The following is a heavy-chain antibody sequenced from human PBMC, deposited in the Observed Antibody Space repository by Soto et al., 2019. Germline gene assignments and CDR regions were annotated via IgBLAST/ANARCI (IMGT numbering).Heavy chain of an antibody. Sequence: EVQLVESGGGLVQPGGSLRLSGAASGFTFSDFPMNWVRQAPGKGLEWVSFISRRTNNIYYADSVQGRFTISRDDAKNSLYLQMDSLRAEDTAVYYCARDRRIAPAADFYFDSWGQGTLVTVSS. CDR1: GFTFSDFP. CDR3: ARDRRIAPAADFYFDS. D-gene: IGHD6-13*01. V-gene: IGHV3-48*01. J-gene: IGHJ4*02. CDR2: ISRRTNNI.